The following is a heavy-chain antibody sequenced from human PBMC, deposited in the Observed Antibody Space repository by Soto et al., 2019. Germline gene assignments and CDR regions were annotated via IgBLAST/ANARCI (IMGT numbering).Heavy chain of an antibody. CDR2: ASTYNGNT. CDR1: GCTFSTYG. J-gene: IGHJ6*04. V-gene: IGHV1-18*01. Sequence: AASVKGSCKASGCTFSTYGISWVRQAPLRVVEGTVCASTYNGNTNYAQKPPGRVTTTTDTHTSTAYMELTTLRSDDTPAYDCARVMTLIKHVLGGYYYALELWGKGTKVTASS. D-gene: IGHD3-16*01. CDR3: ARVMTLIKHVLGGYYYALEL.